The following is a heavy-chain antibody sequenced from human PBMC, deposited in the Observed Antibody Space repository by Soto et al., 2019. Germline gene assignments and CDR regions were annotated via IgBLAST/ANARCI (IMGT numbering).Heavy chain of an antibody. CDR2: IYPGDSDT. D-gene: IGHD5-12*01. CDR1: GYSFTSYW. Sequence: GESLKISCKGSGYSFTSYWIGWVRQMPGKGLEWMGIIYPGDSDTRYSPSFQGQVTISADKSISTAYLQWSSLKASDTAMYYCARMLGDSGYDYGWYFDYWGQGTLVTVSS. CDR3: ARMLGDSGYDYGWYFDY. J-gene: IGHJ4*02. V-gene: IGHV5-51*01.